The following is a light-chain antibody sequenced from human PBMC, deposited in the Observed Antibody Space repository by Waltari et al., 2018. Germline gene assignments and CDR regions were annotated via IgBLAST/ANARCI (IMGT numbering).Light chain of an antibody. CDR3: QQANSFPWT. Sequence: DVHMTQSPSSVSASVGVRVPISCRASQGLSTWLAWHQQKPGRAPKLLIHTSSILQSGVPSRFSGSGSVTDFTLTISSLQPEDVATYYCQQANSFPWTFGQGTRVDIK. CDR2: TSS. CDR1: QGLSTW. J-gene: IGKJ1*01. V-gene: IGKV1-12*01.